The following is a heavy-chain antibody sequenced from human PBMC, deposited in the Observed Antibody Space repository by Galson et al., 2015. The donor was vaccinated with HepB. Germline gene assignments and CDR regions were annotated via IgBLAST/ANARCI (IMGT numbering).Heavy chain of an antibody. CDR1: GDSVSSTSAA. J-gene: IGHJ4*02. CDR3: VVEMITTYFFDC. V-gene: IGHV6-1*01. D-gene: IGHD3-16*01. CDR2: TYYRSRWYN. Sequence: ISGDSVSSTSAAWNWIRQSPSRGLEWLGRTYYRSRWYNDYAVSLRGRISINPDTSKNQFSLQLNSVTPEDTAVYYCVVEMITTYFFDCWAQGTLVTVSS.